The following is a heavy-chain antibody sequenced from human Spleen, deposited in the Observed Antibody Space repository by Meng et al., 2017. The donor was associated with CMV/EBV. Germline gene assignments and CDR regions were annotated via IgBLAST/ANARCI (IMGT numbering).Heavy chain of an antibody. CDR3: AKDINYYGSGISSNWFDP. D-gene: IGHD3-10*01. J-gene: IGHJ5*02. CDR1: GFTFSSYG. CDR2: IQYDGRLE. V-gene: IGHV3-30*02. Sequence: GESLKIYCAASGFTFSSYGMHWVRQVPGKGLEWVAFIQYDGRLEYHADSVKGRVTISRDNFRTTLYLQMNSLRPEDTAVYYCAKDINYYGSGISSNWFDPWVHPTLLTVSS.